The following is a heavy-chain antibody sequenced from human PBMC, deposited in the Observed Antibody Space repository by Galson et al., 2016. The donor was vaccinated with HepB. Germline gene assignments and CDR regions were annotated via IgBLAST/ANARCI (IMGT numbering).Heavy chain of an antibody. J-gene: IGHJ4*02. Sequence: SVKVSCKASGYTFTSYDINWVRQATGQGLEWVGWMNPISGNTGFAQKFQGRVTMTRNTSISTAYMELSSLRSEDTAVYYCARVRRGYSNYFDNWGQGTLVTVSS. CDR1: GYTFTSYD. V-gene: IGHV1-8*01. CDR3: ARVRRGYSNYFDN. D-gene: IGHD4-11*01. CDR2: MNPISGNT.